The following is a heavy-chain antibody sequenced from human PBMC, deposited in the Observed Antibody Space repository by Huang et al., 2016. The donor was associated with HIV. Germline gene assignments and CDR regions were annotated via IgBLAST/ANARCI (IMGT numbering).Heavy chain of an antibody. Sequence: QVQLQESGPGLVKPSETLSLTCTVSGGSMSSYYWSWIRQPPGKGLEWIGYIYYSGSTNYHPSLRSRVPISVDTSKNQFSLRLSSVTAADTAVYYCASASIAARRWFDPWGQGSLVTVSS. V-gene: IGHV4-59*01. CDR3: ASASIAARRWFDP. CDR2: IYYSGST. D-gene: IGHD6-6*01. J-gene: IGHJ5*02. CDR1: GGSMSSYY.